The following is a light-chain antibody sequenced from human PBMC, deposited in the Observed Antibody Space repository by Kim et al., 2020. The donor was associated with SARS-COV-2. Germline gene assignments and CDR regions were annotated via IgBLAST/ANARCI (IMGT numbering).Light chain of an antibody. Sequence: QSITISCTGTSSDVGTYNLVSRYQQHPGKTPKLMIYDVSKRPSGVSDRFSGSKSGNTASLTISGLQADDEADYYCCSYAGSSTYWVFGGGTKLTVL. V-gene: IGLV2-23*02. CDR3: CSYAGSSTYWV. CDR2: DVS. J-gene: IGLJ3*02. CDR1: SSDVGTYNL.